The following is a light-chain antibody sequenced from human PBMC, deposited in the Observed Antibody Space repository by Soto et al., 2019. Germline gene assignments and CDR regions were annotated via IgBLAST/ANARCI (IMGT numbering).Light chain of an antibody. V-gene: IGKV3-15*01. CDR2: GAS. J-gene: IGKJ5*01. CDR1: QSVSSY. Sequence: EMVLTQSPGTLSLSTAERATLSCRASQSVSSYLACYQQKPGQAPRLLIYGASTRATGIPARFSGSGSGTEFTLTISSLQSEDFAVYYCQQYNKWPPITFGQGTRLEI. CDR3: QQYNKWPPIT.